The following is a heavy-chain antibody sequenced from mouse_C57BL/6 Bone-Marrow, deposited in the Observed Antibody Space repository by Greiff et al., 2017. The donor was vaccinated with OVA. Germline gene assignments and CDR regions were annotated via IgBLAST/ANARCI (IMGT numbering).Heavy chain of an antibody. D-gene: IGHD2-1*01. CDR2: IDPNSGGT. Sequence: VQLQQSGAELVRPGASVKLSCTASGFNIKDDYMHWVKQRTEQGLEWIGRIDPNSGGTKYNEKFKSKATLTVDKPSSTAYMQLSSLTSEDSAVYYCARSEGLIYSWFAYWGQGTLVTVSA. V-gene: IGHV1-72*01. CDR1: GFNIKDDY. CDR3: ARSEGLIYSWFAY. J-gene: IGHJ3*01.